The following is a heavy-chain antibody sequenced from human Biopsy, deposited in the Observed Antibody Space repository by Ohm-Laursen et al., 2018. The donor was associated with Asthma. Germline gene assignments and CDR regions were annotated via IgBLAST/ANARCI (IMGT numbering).Heavy chain of an antibody. CDR3: ARAVDYSHYYGIDV. CDR1: GYTFNSAG. J-gene: IGHJ6*02. CDR2: ISVYNGNT. D-gene: IGHD3-10*01. Sequence: ASVTVSCKTSGYTFNSAGITWVRQAPGQGLEWMGWISVYNGNTKVAQTLQDRVTMITDTSTSTAYMELRSLRSDDAAVYFRARAVDYSHYYGIDVWGQGTTVTVS. V-gene: IGHV1-18*01.